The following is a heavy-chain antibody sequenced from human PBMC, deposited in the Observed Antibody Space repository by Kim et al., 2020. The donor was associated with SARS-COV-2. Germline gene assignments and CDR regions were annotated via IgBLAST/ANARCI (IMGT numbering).Heavy chain of an antibody. CDR2: INHSGST. V-gene: IGHV4-34*01. CDR1: GGSFSGYY. J-gene: IGHJ6*02. D-gene: IGHD3-10*01. Sequence: SETLSLTCAVYGGSFSGYYWSWIRQPPGKGLEWIGEINHSGSTNYNPSLKSRVTISVDTSKNQFSLKLSSVTAADTAVYYCARPRITMVRGVRTRYGMDVWGQGTTVTVS. CDR3: ARPRITMVRGVRTRYGMDV.